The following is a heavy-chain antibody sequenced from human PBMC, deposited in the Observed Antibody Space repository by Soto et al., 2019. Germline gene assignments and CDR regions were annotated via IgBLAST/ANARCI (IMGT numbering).Heavy chain of an antibody. Sequence: EVLLLESGGGLVPRGGSLRLPCEASGFTFNTFAMSWVRQAPGRGLEWVSRINKSGGSRYYSDSVRGRFTVSRDNSKNTLFLQINSLRDEDTAIYYCAKGAEMPTIPFDYWGQGALVTVSS. J-gene: IGHJ4*02. CDR1: GFTFNTFA. CDR3: AKGAEMPTIPFDY. D-gene: IGHD1-1*01. CDR2: INKSGGSR. V-gene: IGHV3-23*01.